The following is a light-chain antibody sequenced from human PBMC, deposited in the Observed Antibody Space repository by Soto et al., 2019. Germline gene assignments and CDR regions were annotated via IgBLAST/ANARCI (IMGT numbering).Light chain of an antibody. CDR1: QGISSY. J-gene: IGKJ1*01. CDR2: AAS. Sequence: AIRMTQSPSSFSASTGDRVTITCRASQGISSYLAWYQQKPGKAPKLLIYAASTLQSGVPPRFNGSRSETEFTLTIRNLQPDDFATYYCQQYNSFPWTFGLGTKVDIK. CDR3: QQYNSFPWT. V-gene: IGKV1-8*01.